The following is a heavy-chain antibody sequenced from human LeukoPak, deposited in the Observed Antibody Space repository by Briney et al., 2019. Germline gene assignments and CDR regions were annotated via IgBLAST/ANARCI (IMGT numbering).Heavy chain of an antibody. Sequence: PGASVKVSCKASGGTFSSYAISWVRQAPGQGLEWMGGIIPIFGTANYAQKFQGRVTITADESTSTAYMELSSLRSEDTAVYYCARESGEVVAAPVNWFDPWGQGTLVTVSS. CDR1: GGTFSSYA. CDR2: IIPIFGTA. V-gene: IGHV1-69*01. CDR3: ARESGEVVAAPVNWFDP. D-gene: IGHD2-15*01. J-gene: IGHJ5*02.